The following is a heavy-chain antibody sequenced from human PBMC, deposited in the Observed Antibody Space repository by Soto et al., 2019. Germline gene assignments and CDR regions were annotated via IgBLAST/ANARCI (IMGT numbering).Heavy chain of an antibody. D-gene: IGHD1-26*01. CDR1: GFTFSNYG. V-gene: IGHV3-30*18. J-gene: IGHJ3*02. CDR3: SKDIGSGSYLFDAFDI. CDR2: ISYDGSNK. Sequence: GGSLRLSCAASGFTFSNYGMHWVRQAPGKGLEWVAVISYDGSNKYYADSVKGRFTISRDNSKNTLYLQMNSLGAEDTAVYYCSKDIGSGSYLFDAFDIWGQGTMVTVSS.